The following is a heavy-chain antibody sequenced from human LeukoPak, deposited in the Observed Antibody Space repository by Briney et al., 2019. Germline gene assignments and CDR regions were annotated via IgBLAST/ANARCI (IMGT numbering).Heavy chain of an antibody. CDR1: GFTFSSYG. J-gene: IGHJ6*02. Sequence: GGSLRLSCVGSGFTFSSYGMHWVRQAPGKGLEWVAVISYDGSNKYYADSVKGRFTISRDNSKNTLYLQMNSLRAEDTAVYYCAKVGRYCSSTSCSRTYYYYGMDVWGQGTTVTVSS. D-gene: IGHD2-2*01. CDR3: AKVGRYCSSTSCSRTYYYYGMDV. CDR2: ISYDGSNK. V-gene: IGHV3-30*18.